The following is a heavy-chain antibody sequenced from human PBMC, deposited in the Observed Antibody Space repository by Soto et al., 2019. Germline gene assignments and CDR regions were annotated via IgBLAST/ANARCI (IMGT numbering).Heavy chain of an antibody. Sequence: GGSLRLSCAASGFTFSDYYMSWIRQAPGKGLEWVSYISSSGSTIYYADSVKGRFTISRDNAKNSLYLQMNSLRAEDTAVYYCARVVYDILTGYYYYYYYMDVWGKGTTVTVSS. J-gene: IGHJ6*03. CDR2: ISSSGSTI. CDR1: GFTFSDYY. V-gene: IGHV3-11*01. D-gene: IGHD3-9*01. CDR3: ARVVYDILTGYYYYYYYMDV.